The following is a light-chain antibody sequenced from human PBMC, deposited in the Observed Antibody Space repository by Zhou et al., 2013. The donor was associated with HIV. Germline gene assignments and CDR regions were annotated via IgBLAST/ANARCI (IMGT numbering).Light chain of an antibody. V-gene: IGKV1-39*01. CDR2: ATS. CDR1: QTIYKT. J-gene: IGKJ5*01. Sequence: DIHMTQSPSSLSASVGDRVTLTCRASQTIYKTLNWYQHKPGKAPKMVIFATSSLQSGVPSRFRGNGSGTDFTLTITSLQPEDFATYYCQQTYTTPSMSFGPGTRLDI. CDR3: QQTYTTPSMS.